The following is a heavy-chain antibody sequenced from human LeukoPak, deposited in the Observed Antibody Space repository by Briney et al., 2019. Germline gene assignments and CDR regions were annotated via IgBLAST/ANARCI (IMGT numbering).Heavy chain of an antibody. Sequence: PGGTLRLSCAASGFTFSSYGMSWVRQAPGKGLEWVSAISGSGGSTYYANSVKGRFTISRDNAKNSLYLQMNSLRAEDTAVYYCARDIYYYDSSGYYFPGGSDYWGQGTLVTVSS. CDR3: ARDIYYYDSSGYYFPGGSDY. D-gene: IGHD3-22*01. V-gene: IGHV3-23*01. CDR2: ISGSGGST. J-gene: IGHJ4*02. CDR1: GFTFSSYG.